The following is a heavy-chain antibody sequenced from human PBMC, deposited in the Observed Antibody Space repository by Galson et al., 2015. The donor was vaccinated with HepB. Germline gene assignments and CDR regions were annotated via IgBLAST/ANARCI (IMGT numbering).Heavy chain of an antibody. V-gene: IGHV1-18*01. CDR2: ISAYNGNT. Sequence: SVKVSCKASGYTFTSYGISWVRQAPGQGLEWMGWISAYNGNTNYAQKLQGRVTMTTDTSTSTAYMELRSLRSDDTAVYYCARDLGGGVVAAMLDYWGQGTLVTVSS. J-gene: IGHJ4*02. CDR1: GYTFTSYG. CDR3: ARDLGGGVVAAMLDY. D-gene: IGHD2-15*01.